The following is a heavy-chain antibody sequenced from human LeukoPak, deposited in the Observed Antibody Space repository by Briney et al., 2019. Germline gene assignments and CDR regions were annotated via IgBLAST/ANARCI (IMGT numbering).Heavy chain of an antibody. V-gene: IGHV3-30*18. D-gene: IGHD3-3*01. Sequence: GGSLRLSCAASGFTFSSYGMHWVRQAPGKGLEWVAVISYDGSNKYYADSVKGRFTISRDNSKNTLYLQMNSLRAEDTAVYYCAKDGGKADDYWGQGTLVTVSS. CDR2: ISYDGSNK. CDR1: GFTFSSYG. CDR3: AKDGGKADDY. J-gene: IGHJ4*02.